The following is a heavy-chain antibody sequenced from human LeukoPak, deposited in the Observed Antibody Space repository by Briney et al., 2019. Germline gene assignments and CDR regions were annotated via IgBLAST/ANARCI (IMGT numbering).Heavy chain of an antibody. D-gene: IGHD5-24*01. CDR3: AGGRDGYNYAFDY. CDR2: IYYSGST. J-gene: IGHJ4*02. V-gene: IGHV4-31*03. CDR1: GGSISSGGYY. Sequence: SETLSLTCTVSGGSISSGGYYWSWIRQHPGKGLEWIGYIYYSGSTYYNPSLKSRVTISVDTSKNQFSLKLSSVTAADTAVYYCAGGRDGYNYAFDYWGQGTLVTVSS.